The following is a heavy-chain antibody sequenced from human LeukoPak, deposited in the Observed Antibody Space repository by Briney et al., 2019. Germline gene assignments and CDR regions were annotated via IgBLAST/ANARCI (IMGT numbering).Heavy chain of an antibody. D-gene: IGHD2-2*01. Sequence: RPSETLSLTCAVYGGSFSGYYWSWIRQPPGKWLEWIGEINHSGSNNYNPSLKSRVTISVDTSKTQFSLMLSSVTAADTAVYYCARGRLSSRYCSSTSCYRESYWGQGTLVTVSS. V-gene: IGHV4-34*01. CDR1: GGSFSGYY. J-gene: IGHJ4*02. CDR2: INHSGSN. CDR3: ARGRLSSRYCSSTSCYRESY.